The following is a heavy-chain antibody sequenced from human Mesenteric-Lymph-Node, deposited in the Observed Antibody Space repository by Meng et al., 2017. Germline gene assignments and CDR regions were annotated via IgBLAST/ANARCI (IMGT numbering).Heavy chain of an antibody. CDR2: ISNTGDTT. J-gene: IGHJ4*02. Sequence: GGSLRLSCAASGFAFSDYGMKWVRQAPGKGLEWVSGISNTGDTTYYADSVKGRFSISRDNSENIVYLQMNSLRDEDTAVYYCAKREDYYNSSGYPYPFDYWGQGTRVNVAS. D-gene: IGHD3-22*01. CDR3: AKREDYYNSSGYPYPFDY. CDR1: GFAFSDYG. V-gene: IGHV3-23*01.